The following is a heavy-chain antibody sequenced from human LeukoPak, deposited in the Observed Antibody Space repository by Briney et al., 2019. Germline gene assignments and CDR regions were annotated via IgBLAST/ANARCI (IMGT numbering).Heavy chain of an antibody. V-gene: IGHV3-30*18. Sequence: GGSLRLSCAASGFTFSSYGMHWVRQAPGKGLEWVAVISYDGSNKYYADSVKGRFTISRDNSKNTLYLQMNSLRAEDTAIYYCAKSGLNRFDYWGQGTLVTVSS. J-gene: IGHJ4*02. CDR3: AKSGLNRFDY. CDR2: ISYDGSNK. D-gene: IGHD2-15*01. CDR1: GFTFSSYG.